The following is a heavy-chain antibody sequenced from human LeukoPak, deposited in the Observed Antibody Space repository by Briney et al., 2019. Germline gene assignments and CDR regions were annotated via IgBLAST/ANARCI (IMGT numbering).Heavy chain of an antibody. CDR3: GYSGTLNFDY. D-gene: IGHD1-26*01. J-gene: IGHJ4*02. Sequence: GGSLRLSCAASGFTFSSYGMHWVRQAPGKGLEWVAFIRYDGSNKYYADSVKGRFTISRDNSKNTLYLQMNSLRAEDTAVYYCGYSGTLNFDYWGQGTLVTVSS. CDR2: IRYDGSNK. CDR1: GFTFSSYG. V-gene: IGHV3-30*02.